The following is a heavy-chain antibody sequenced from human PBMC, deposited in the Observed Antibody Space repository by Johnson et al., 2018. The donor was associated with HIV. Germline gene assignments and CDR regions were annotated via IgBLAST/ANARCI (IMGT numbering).Heavy chain of an antibody. CDR1: GFTFSNAW. J-gene: IGHJ3*02. CDR3: ARSKDCSGGSCPDAFDI. CDR2: ISSSGSTI. V-gene: IGHV3-11*04. D-gene: IGHD2-15*01. Sequence: QVQLVESGGGLVQSGGSLRLSCAASGFTFSNAWMTWVRQAPGKGLEWVSYISSSGSTIYSADSVKGRFTISRDNAKNSLYLQMNSLRAEDTAVYYCARSKDCSGGSCPDAFDIWGQGTMLIVSS.